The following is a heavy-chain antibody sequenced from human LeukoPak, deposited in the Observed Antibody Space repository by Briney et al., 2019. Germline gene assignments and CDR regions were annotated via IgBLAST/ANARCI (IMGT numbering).Heavy chain of an antibody. V-gene: IGHV3-74*01. D-gene: IGHD4-17*01. CDR3: AREPHSDYSDHTDSFDI. Sequence: QPGGSLRLSCAASGFTFSSFLMHWVRQAPGKGLVWVSRINGDGSSTSYADFVEGRFSISRDNAQNTLYLQMHSQRAEDTALYYCAREPHSDYSDHTDSFDIWGQGTMVSVSS. CDR2: INGDGSST. CDR1: GFTFSSFL. J-gene: IGHJ3*02.